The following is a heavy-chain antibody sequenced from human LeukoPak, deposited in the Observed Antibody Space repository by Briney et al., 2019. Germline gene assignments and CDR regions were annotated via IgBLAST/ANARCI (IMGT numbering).Heavy chain of an antibody. CDR3: ARSYSSGYYPYWYFDL. Sequence: SETLSLTCTVSGGSISSYYWSWIRQPPGKGLEWIGYIYYSGSTNYNPSLKSRVTISVDTSKNQFSLKLSSVTAADTAVYYCARSYSSGYYPYWYFDLWGRGTLVTVSS. CDR1: GGSISSYY. D-gene: IGHD3-22*01. CDR2: IYYSGST. V-gene: IGHV4-59*01. J-gene: IGHJ2*01.